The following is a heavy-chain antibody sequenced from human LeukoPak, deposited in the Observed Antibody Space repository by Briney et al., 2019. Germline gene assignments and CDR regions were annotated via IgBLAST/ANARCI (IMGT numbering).Heavy chain of an antibody. CDR1: GYTFTSYD. Sequence: ASVKVSCKASGYTFTSYDINWVRQATGQGLEWMGWMNPNSGNTGYAQKFQGRVTMTRNTSISTAYMELSSLRSEDTAVYYCAREKVAAGYYYGMDVWGQGTTVTVSS. CDR2: MNPNSGNT. V-gene: IGHV1-8*01. D-gene: IGHD6-13*01. J-gene: IGHJ6*02. CDR3: AREKVAAGYYYGMDV.